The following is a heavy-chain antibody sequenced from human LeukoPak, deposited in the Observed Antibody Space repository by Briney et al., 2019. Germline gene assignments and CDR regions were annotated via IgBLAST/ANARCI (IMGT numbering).Heavy chain of an antibody. Sequence: GGSLRLSCAASGFTFSDYYMSWIRQAPGKGLEWVSYISSSSSYIYYADSVKGRFTISRDNAKNSLYLQMNSLRAEDTAVYYCATRRDYGGKGGFDPWGQGTLVTVSS. V-gene: IGHV3-11*06. CDR2: ISSSSSYI. CDR3: ATRRDYGGKGGFDP. J-gene: IGHJ5*02. CDR1: GFTFSDYY. D-gene: IGHD4-23*01.